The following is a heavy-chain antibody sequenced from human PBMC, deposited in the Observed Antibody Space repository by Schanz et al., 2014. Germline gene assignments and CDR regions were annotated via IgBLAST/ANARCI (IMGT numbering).Heavy chain of an antibody. CDR3: ARHGPLAGIPLDY. CDR1: GGSINSNSYY. CDR2: VFYTGTT. Sequence: QLQLQESGPGLVKPSETLSLICSVSGGSINSNSYYWGWIRQPPGKGLEWIGNVFYTGTTYTNPSLRSRLPLSGEPSNNRFPRTPTSVTAADTAVYFCARHGPLAGIPLDYWGRGTLVTVSS. J-gene: IGHJ4*02. V-gene: IGHV4-39*01. D-gene: IGHD6-19*01.